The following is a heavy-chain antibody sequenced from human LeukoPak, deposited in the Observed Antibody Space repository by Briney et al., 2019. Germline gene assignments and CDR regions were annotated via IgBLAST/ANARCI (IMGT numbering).Heavy chain of an antibody. CDR1: GFTVSSNY. J-gene: IGHJ4*02. V-gene: IGHV3-53*01. CDR3: ARGLDYGDYFDY. Sequence: PGGSLTLSCAASGFTVSSNYMSWVRQAPGKGLEWVSVFYSVGSTFYADSVKGRFTISRDNSKNTLYLQMNSLRAEDTAVYYCARGLDYGDYFDYWGQGTLVTVSS. CDR2: FYSVGST. D-gene: IGHD4-17*01.